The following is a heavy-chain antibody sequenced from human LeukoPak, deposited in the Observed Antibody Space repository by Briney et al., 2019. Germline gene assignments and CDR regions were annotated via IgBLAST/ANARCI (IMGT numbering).Heavy chain of an antibody. CDR2: IIPILGIA. CDR3: ARAPAGDYGDLFDY. V-gene: IGHV1-69*04. J-gene: IGHJ4*02. D-gene: IGHD4-17*01. CDR1: GGTFSSYA. Sequence: SVKVSCKASGGTFSSYAISWVRQAPGQGLEWMGRIIPILGIANYAQKFQGRVTITTDTSTSTAHMELRSLRSDDTAVYYCARAPAGDYGDLFDYWGQGTLVTVSS.